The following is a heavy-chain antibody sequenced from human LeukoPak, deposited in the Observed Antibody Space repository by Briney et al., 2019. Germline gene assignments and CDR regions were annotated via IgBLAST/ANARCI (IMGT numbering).Heavy chain of an antibody. V-gene: IGHV4-30-4*01. Sequence: SETLSLTCTVSGGSISSGDYYWSWIRQPPGKGLEWIGYIYYSGSTYYNPSLKSRATISVDTSKNQFSLKLSSVTAADTAVYYCARGTSGSPWGYFDYWGQGTLVTVSS. J-gene: IGHJ4*02. CDR1: GGSISSGDYY. CDR3: ARGTSGSPWGYFDY. D-gene: IGHD2-8*01. CDR2: IYYSGST.